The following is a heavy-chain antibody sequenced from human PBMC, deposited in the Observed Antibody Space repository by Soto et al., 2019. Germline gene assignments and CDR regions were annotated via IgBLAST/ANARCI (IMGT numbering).Heavy chain of an antibody. CDR3: ARSQLYYDSSGYPDY. V-gene: IGHV3-48*04. CDR1: GFTFSSCA. D-gene: IGHD3-22*01. CDR2: ISSSGSTI. J-gene: IGHJ4*02. Sequence: GGSLRLSCAASGFTFSSCAMGWARQAPGKGLEWVSYISSSGSTIYYADSVKGRFTISRDNAKNSLYLQMNSLRAEDTAVYYCARSQLYYDSSGYPDYWGQGTLVTVSS.